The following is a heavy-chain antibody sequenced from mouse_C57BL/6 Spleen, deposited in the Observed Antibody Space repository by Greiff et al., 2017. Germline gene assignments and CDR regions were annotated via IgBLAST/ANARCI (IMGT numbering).Heavy chain of an antibody. V-gene: IGHV14-4*01. Sequence: EVQLQQSGAELVRPGASVKLSCTASGFNIKDDYMHWVKQRPEQGLEWIGWIDPETGDTEYASKFQGKATITADTSSNTAYLQLSILTSEDTAVYYCTTEDYGSSYAMDYWGQGTSVTVSS. CDR3: TTEDYGSSYAMDY. CDR1: GFNIKDDY. CDR2: IDPETGDT. J-gene: IGHJ4*01. D-gene: IGHD1-1*01.